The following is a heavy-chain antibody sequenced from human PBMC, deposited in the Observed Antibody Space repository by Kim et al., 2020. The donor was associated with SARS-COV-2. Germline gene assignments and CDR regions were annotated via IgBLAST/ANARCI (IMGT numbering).Heavy chain of an antibody. Sequence: SETLSLTCTVSGGSISSGGYYWSWIRQHPGKGLEWIGYIYYSGSTYYNPSLKSRVTISVDTSKNQFSLKLSSVTAADTAVYYCARDVQRSSYGMDVWGQGTTVTVSS. J-gene: IGHJ6*02. CDR2: IYYSGST. CDR1: GGSISSGGYY. V-gene: IGHV4-31*03. CDR3: ARDVQRSSYGMDV. D-gene: IGHD3-10*02.